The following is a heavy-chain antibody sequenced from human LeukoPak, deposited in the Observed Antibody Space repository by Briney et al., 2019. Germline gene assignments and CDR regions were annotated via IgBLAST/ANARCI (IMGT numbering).Heavy chain of an antibody. CDR2: ISSSSSYI. CDR3: ARDTVGLDAFDI. D-gene: IGHD3-10*01. V-gene: IGHV3-21*01. J-gene: IGHJ3*02. CDR1: GFTFSSYS. Sequence: GGSLRLSCAAFGFTFSSYSMNWVRQAPGKGLEWVSSISSSSSYIYYADSVKGRFTISRDNAKNSLYLQMNSLRAEDTAVYYCARDTVGLDAFDIWGQGTMVTVSS.